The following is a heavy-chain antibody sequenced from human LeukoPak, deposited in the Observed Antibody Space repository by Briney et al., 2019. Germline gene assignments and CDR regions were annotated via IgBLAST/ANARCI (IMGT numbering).Heavy chain of an antibody. V-gene: IGHV3-30*18. D-gene: IGHD1-26*01. CDR2: ISYDGTDK. CDR3: AKPLSGSYLYCFDY. CDR1: GFTFSSYD. Sequence: GGSLRLSCAASGFTFSSYDIHWVRQAPGKGLEWVAVISYDGTDKYFADSVKGRFTISRDNSKNTLYLQMNSLRAEDTAVYYCAKPLSGSYLYCFDYWGQGTLVTVSS. J-gene: IGHJ4*02.